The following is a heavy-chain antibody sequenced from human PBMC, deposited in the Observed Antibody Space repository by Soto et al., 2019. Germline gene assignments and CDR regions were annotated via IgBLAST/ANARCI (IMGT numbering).Heavy chain of an antibody. Sequence: GASVKVSCKASGGTFSSYTISWVRQAPGQGLEWMGRIIPILGIANYAQKFQGRVTITADKSTSTAYMELSSLRSEDTAVYYCAFNIGDYGPGANYYYYYYMDVWGKGTTVTVSS. CDR3: AFNIGDYGPGANYYYYYYMDV. CDR1: GGTFSSYT. V-gene: IGHV1-69*02. D-gene: IGHD4-17*01. CDR2: IIPILGIA. J-gene: IGHJ6*03.